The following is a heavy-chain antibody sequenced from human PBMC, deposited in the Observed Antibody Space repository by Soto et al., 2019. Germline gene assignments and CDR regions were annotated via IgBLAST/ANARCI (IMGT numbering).Heavy chain of an antibody. D-gene: IGHD6-13*01. CDR2: ISGDGGST. Sequence: GGSLRLSCAASGFTFDDYAMHWVRQAPGKGLEWVSLISGDGGSTYYADSERGRITISRANSKNSLYLQMNSLRTDYSALCYFSKAFTAVWYCGQYYYGIYGLDVWGQGTTVTVSS. CDR3: SKAFTAVWYCGQYYYGIYGLDV. CDR1: GFTFDDYA. J-gene: IGHJ6*02. V-gene: IGHV3-43*02.